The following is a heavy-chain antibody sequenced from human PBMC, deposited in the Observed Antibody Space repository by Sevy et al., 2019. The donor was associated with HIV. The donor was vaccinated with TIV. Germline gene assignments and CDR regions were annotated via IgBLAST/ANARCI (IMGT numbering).Heavy chain of an antibody. CDR1: GGSFSGYY. J-gene: IGHJ5*02. V-gene: IGHV4-34*01. CDR3: ARAVPAAILLNWFDP. CDR2: INHSGST. Sequence: SETLSLTCAVYGGSFSGYYWSWIRQPPGKGLEWIGEINHSGSTNYNPSLKSRVTISVDTSKNQFSLKLSSVTAADTAVYYCARAVPAAILLNWFDPWGQGTLVTVSS. D-gene: IGHD2-2*01.